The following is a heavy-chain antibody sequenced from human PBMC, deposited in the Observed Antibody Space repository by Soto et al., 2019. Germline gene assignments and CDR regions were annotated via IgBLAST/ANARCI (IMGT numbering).Heavy chain of an antibody. CDR3: ARGPYYDSSGYYLNSMKYYYYGMDV. J-gene: IGHJ6*02. CDR1: GGTFSSYA. D-gene: IGHD3-22*01. Sequence: QVQLVQSGAEVKKPGSSVKVSCKASGGTFSSYAISWVRQAPGQGLEWMGGIIPIFGTANYAQKFQGRVTITADESTSTAYMELSSLRSEDTAVYYCARGPYYDSSGYYLNSMKYYYYGMDVWGQGTTVTVSS. V-gene: IGHV1-69*01. CDR2: IIPIFGTA.